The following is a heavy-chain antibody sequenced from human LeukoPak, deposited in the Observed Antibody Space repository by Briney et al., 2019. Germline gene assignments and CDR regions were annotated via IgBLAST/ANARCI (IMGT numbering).Heavy chain of an antibody. J-gene: IGHJ4*02. CDR3: ARVGNGHFDY. CDR1: GGAITTYY. D-gene: IGHD2-8*01. V-gene: IGHV4-59*01. Sequence: KPSETLSLTCIVPGGAITTYYWSWFRQPPGKRLEWIGYVYYSGNTNYNPSLKSRVTISIDTSKNQFSLKLSYVTAADTAVYYCARVGNGHFDYWGQGTLVTVSS. CDR2: VYYSGNT.